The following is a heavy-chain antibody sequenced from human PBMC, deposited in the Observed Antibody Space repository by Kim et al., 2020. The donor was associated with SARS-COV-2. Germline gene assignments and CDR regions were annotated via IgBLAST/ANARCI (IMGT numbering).Heavy chain of an antibody. Sequence: ATSVKGRFTISRDNSKNTLYLQMGSLRAEDMAVYYWGGGRRYSSSFYFDYWGQGTLVTVSS. D-gene: IGHD6-13*01. J-gene: IGHJ4*02. V-gene: IGHV3-64*01. CDR3: GGGRRYSSSFYFDY.